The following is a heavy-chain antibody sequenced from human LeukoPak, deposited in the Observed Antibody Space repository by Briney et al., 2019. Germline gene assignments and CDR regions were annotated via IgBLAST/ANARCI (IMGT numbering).Heavy chain of an antibody. Sequence: ASVKVSCKASGYTFTGYYMHWVRQAPGQGLEWMGWISAYNGNTNYAQKLQGRVTMTTDTSTSTAYMELRSLRSDDTAVYYCARVVGMATIFNWGQGTLVTVSS. CDR3: ARVVGMATIFN. CDR2: ISAYNGNT. CDR1: GYTFTGYY. V-gene: IGHV1-18*04. J-gene: IGHJ4*02. D-gene: IGHD5-12*01.